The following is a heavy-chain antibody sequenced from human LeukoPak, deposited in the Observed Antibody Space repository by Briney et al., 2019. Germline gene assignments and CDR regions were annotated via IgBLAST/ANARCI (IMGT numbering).Heavy chain of an antibody. J-gene: IGHJ6*02. CDR2: IIPILGIA. V-gene: IGHV1-69*04. D-gene: IGHD4-23*01. Sequence: GASVKVSCKASGGTFSSYAIRWVRQAPGQGLEWMGRIIPILGIANYAQKLQGRVTMTTDTSTSTAYMELRSLRSDDTAVYYCARDIYGGNSRYFINYYYYGMDVWGQGTTVTVSS. CDR3: ARDIYGGNSRYFINYYYYGMDV. CDR1: GGTFSSYA.